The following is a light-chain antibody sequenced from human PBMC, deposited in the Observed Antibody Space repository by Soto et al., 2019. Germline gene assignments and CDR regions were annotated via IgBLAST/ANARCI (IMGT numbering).Light chain of an antibody. CDR3: QQYNNWPPWT. V-gene: IGKV3-15*01. J-gene: IGKJ1*01. Sequence: EFGLTLSPGTMPYHQGERVTLSCRDIQSISGNYLAWYQHKPGQAPRLLISGTYTRATGIPARFSGSGSGTEFTLTISSLQSEDFAVYYCQQYNNWPPWTFGQGTKVDIK. CDR1: QSISGN. CDR2: GTY.